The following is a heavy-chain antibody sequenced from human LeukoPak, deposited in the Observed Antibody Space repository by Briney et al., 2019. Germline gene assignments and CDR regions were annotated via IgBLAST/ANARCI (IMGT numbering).Heavy chain of an antibody. V-gene: IGHV4-59*01. Sequence: SETLSLTXTVSGGSICSYYWSWIRQPPGKGLEWLGYIYYSGSTNYNPSLKSRVTISVDTSKNQFSLKLSSVTAADTAVYYCAREGDFWRRNYYFDYWGQGTLVTVSS. J-gene: IGHJ4*02. CDR1: GGSICSYY. CDR2: IYYSGST. D-gene: IGHD3-3*01. CDR3: AREGDFWRRNYYFDY.